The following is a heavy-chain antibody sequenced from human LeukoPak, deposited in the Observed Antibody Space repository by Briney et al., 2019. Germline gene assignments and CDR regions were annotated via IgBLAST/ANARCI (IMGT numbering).Heavy chain of an antibody. CDR2: INHSGST. Sequence: SETLSLTCGVYGGSFSGYYWSWIRQPPGKGLEWIGEINHSGSTNYNPSLKSRVTISVDTSKNQFSLKLSSVTAADTAVYYCAREGRAYYGSGSPDYWGQGTLVTVSS. D-gene: IGHD3-10*01. CDR1: GGSFSGYY. V-gene: IGHV4-34*01. J-gene: IGHJ4*02. CDR3: AREGRAYYGSGSPDY.